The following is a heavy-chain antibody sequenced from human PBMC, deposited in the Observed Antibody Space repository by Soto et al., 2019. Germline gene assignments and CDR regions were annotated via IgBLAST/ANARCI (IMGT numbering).Heavy chain of an antibody. Sequence: SETLSLTCAVYGGSFSGYYWSWIRQPPGKGLEWIGEINHSGSTNYNPSLKSRVTISVGTSKNQFSLKLSSVTAADTAVYYCARGRLLWFGELVDYWGQGTLVTVSS. V-gene: IGHV4-34*01. CDR2: INHSGST. CDR3: ARGRLLWFGELVDY. J-gene: IGHJ4*02. D-gene: IGHD3-10*01. CDR1: GGSFSGYY.